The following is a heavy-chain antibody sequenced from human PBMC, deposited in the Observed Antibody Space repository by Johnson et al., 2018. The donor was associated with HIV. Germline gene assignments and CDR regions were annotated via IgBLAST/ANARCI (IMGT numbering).Heavy chain of an antibody. J-gene: IGHJ3*02. Sequence: QVQLVESGGGVVQPGRSLRLSCAASGFTFSYYAMHWVRQAPGKGLEWMAVISHDGSNRYYADSVKGRFTISRDNSKNTLCLQTNSLRGEDTAVYYCARDREYGLAWGWALDIWGQGTMVTVSS. D-gene: IGHD6-19*01. CDR1: GFTFSYYA. CDR3: ARDREYGLAWGWALDI. CDR2: ISHDGSNR. V-gene: IGHV3-30*04.